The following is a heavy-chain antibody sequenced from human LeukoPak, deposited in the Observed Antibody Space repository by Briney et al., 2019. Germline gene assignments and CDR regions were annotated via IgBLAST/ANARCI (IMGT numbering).Heavy chain of an antibody. V-gene: IGHV4-39*07. J-gene: IGHJ4*02. Sequence: SETLSLTCTVSGGSISGSLYYWGWIRQPPGKGLEWIGAIYYSGRTYYNPSLKSRVTLSVATSRNQFSLKVTSVTAADTVVYYCARVGSPDYGDFGMLGFWGQGTLVTVSS. CDR3: ARVGSPDYGDFGMLGF. CDR1: GGSISGSLYY. CDR2: IYYSGRT. D-gene: IGHD4-17*01.